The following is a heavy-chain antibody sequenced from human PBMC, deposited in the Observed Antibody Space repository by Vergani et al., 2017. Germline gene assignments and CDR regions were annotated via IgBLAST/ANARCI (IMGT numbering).Heavy chain of an antibody. V-gene: IGHV3-9*01. D-gene: IGHD1-26*01. CDR1: GFTFDDYA. CDR3: AKSPNSGRGGAFDI. Sequence: EVQLVESGGGLVQPGRSLRLSCAASGFTFDDYAMHWVRQAPGKGLEWVSGISWNSGSIGYADSVKGRFTISRDNAKNTLYLQMNSLRAEDTAVYYCAKSPNSGRGGAFDIWGQGTMVTVSS. J-gene: IGHJ3*02. CDR2: ISWNSGSI.